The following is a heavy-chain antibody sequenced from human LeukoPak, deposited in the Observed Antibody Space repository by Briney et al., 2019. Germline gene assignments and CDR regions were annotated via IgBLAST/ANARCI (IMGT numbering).Heavy chain of an antibody. CDR2: INHSGST. V-gene: IGHV4-34*01. CDR1: GGSFSGYY. CDR3: ARDHSLPHYDQHPYYFDY. D-gene: IGHD3-3*01. J-gene: IGHJ4*02. Sequence: PSETLSLTCAVYGGSFSGYYWSWIRQPPGKGLEWIGEINHSGSTDYNPSLKSRVTISVDTSKNQFSLKLSSVTAADTAVYYCARDHSLPHYDQHPYYFDYWGQGTLVTVSS.